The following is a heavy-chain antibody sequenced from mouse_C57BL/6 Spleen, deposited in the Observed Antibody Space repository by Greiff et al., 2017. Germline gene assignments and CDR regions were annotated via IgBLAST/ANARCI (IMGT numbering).Heavy chain of an antibody. J-gene: IGHJ2*01. CDR3: ARSRPTVPFDY. V-gene: IGHV1-80*01. D-gene: IGHD1-1*01. CDR2: LYPGDGDT. CDR1: GYAFSSYW. Sequence: QVQLQQSGAELVKPGASVKISCKASGYAFSSYWMNWVKQRPGKGLEWIGQLYPGDGDTNYNGKFKGKATLTADKSSSTAYMQLSSLTSEDSAVYFCARSRPTVPFDYWGQGTTLTVSS.